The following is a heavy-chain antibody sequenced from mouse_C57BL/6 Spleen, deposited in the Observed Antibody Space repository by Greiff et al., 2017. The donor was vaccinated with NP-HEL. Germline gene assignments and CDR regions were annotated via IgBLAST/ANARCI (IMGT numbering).Heavy chain of an antibody. CDR1: GYTFTSYW. CDR3: AKGSNYGGGAMDY. D-gene: IGHD2-5*01. CDR2: ILPGSGST. V-gene: IGHV1-9*01. Sequence: QVQLQQPGAELVKPGASVKMSCKASGYTFTSYWITWVKQRPGHGLEWIGEILPGSGSTNYNEKFKGKATFTADTSSNTAYMQLSSLTTEDSAIYYCAKGSNYGGGAMDYWGQGTSVTVSS. J-gene: IGHJ4*01.